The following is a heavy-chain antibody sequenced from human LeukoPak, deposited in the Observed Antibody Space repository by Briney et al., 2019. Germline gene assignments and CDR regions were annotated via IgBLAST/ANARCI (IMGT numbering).Heavy chain of an antibody. CDR3: AKDSVPYNGIYDPFDI. CDR2: VTPSGDPT. Sequence: SGGTLRLSCAGSGFTFSTHGMNWVRQAPGKGLEWVSGVTPSGDPTYYADSVTGRFIISRDNSNNTLFLQMNSLRAEDTAIYYCAKDSVPYNGIYDPFDIWGQGTLVTVSS. J-gene: IGHJ3*02. V-gene: IGHV3-23*01. D-gene: IGHD1-26*01. CDR1: GFTFSTHG.